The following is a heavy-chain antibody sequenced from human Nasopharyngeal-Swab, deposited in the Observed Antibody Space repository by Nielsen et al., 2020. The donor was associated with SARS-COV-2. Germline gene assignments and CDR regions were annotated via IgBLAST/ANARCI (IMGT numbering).Heavy chain of an antibody. CDR3: AKAPFPSRGSARFNFFDY. D-gene: IGHD1-26*01. J-gene: IGHJ4*02. CDR2: ISWNSGNI. Sequence: GGSLRLSCAASGFTFDDYAMHWVRQAPGKGLEWVSCISWNSGNIGYADSVKGRFTISRDNAKNSLYLQMNNLRAEDTALYYCAKAPFPSRGSARFNFFDYWGQGTLVTVSS. V-gene: IGHV3-9*01. CDR1: GFTFDDYA.